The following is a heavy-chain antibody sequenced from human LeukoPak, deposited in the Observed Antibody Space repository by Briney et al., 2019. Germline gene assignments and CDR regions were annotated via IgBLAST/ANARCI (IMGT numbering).Heavy chain of an antibody. Sequence: ASVKVSCKASGYTFTSYGISWVRQAPGQGLEWMGWISAYNGNTNYAQKLQGRVTMTTDTSTSTAYMELRSLRSDDTAVYYCARDDSGYDLDYYYGMDVWGQGTTVTVSS. CDR3: ARDDSGYDLDYYYGMDV. V-gene: IGHV1-18*01. J-gene: IGHJ6*02. D-gene: IGHD5-12*01. CDR1: GYTFTSYG. CDR2: ISAYNGNT.